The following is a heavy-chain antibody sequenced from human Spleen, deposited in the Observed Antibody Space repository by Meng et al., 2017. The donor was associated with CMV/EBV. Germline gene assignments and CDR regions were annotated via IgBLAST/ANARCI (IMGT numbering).Heavy chain of an antibody. CDR3: ATQESRDGHNPY. D-gene: IGHD5-24*01. V-gene: IGHV4-4*02. CDR1: GGSISSSYW. CDR2: MYHSGTT. Sequence: QLQEAGPGLVKPSGPLSLTCVVSGGSISSSYWWTWVRQSPGKGLEWIGEMYHSGTTNYNPSLKSRVTISMGKSNNQLSLKLNSVTAADTAVYHCATQESRDGHNPYWGQGTLVTVSS. J-gene: IGHJ4*02.